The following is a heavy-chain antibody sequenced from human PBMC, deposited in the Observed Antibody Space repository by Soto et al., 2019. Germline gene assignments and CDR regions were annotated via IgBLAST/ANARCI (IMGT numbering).Heavy chain of an antibody. CDR3: AREISSSWYYFDY. CDR2: ISSSSSYT. CDR1: GFTFSDYY. Sequence: QVQLVESGGGLVKPGGSLRLSCAASGFTFSDYYMSWIRQAPGKGLEWVSYISSSSSYTNYADAVKGRFTISRDKXKNSPYRQMNSLRAEDTAVYYCAREISSSWYYFDYWGQGTLVTVSS. J-gene: IGHJ4*02. V-gene: IGHV3-11*05. D-gene: IGHD6-13*01.